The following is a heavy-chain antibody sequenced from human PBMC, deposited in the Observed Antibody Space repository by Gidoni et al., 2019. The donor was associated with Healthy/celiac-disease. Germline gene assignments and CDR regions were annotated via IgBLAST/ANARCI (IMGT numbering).Heavy chain of an antibody. CDR3: AIDGRSGGSLWGGYGMDV. J-gene: IGHJ6*02. CDR2: INPTSGST. D-gene: IGHD2-15*01. V-gene: IGHV1-2*06. Sequence: QVQLVQSGAEVKKTGASVKVSCKASGYTFTGYYMHWVRQAPGQGLEWMGRINPTSGSTNYAQKFQGRVTMTRDTSISTAYMELSRLRSDDTAVYYCAIDGRSGGSLWGGYGMDVWGQGTTVTVSS. CDR1: GYTFTGYY.